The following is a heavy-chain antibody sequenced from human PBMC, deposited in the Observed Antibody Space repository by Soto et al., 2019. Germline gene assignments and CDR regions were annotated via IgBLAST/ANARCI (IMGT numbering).Heavy chain of an antibody. CDR3: AHPRGYGVFDAYDI. D-gene: IGHD4-17*01. Sequence: GGSLRLSCVASGFTFSTYAMSWVRQAPGKGLEWVSALTPSGGETYYADSVKGRFTISRDNSMNALYLQMTSLRIEDTAVYYCAHPRGYGVFDAYDIWGQGTMVTV. V-gene: IGHV3-23*01. CDR1: GFTFSTYA. J-gene: IGHJ3*02. CDR2: LTPSGGET.